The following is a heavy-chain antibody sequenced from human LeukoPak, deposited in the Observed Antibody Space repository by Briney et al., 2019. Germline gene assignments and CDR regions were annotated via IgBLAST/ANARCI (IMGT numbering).Heavy chain of an antibody. Sequence: SGTLSLTCTVSGYSLSSGYYWGWIRQPPGKGLEWVGSIYHSGSTYYNPSLKSRVTISVDTSKNQFSLKLSSVTAADTAVYYCARGGGSGDFWSGSSQLDFDYWGQGTLVTVSS. V-gene: IGHV4-38-2*02. CDR1: GYSLSSGYY. D-gene: IGHD3-3*01. J-gene: IGHJ4*02. CDR3: ARGGGSGDFWSGSSQLDFDY. CDR2: IYHSGST.